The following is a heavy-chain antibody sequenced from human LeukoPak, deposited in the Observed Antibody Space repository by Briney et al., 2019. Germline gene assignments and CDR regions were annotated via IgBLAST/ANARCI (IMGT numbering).Heavy chain of an antibody. J-gene: IGHJ1*01. Sequence: GGSLRLSCEASGFTFSRYWMHWVRQATGKGLVWVSRIKSDGKTNYADSVKGRFTISRDNAKNTVSLQMDSLRAEDTGVYYCARAPSEVGGYYPEYFRHWGQGTLVTVSS. CDR3: ARAPSEVGGYYPEYFRH. CDR1: GFTFSRYW. V-gene: IGHV3-74*01. CDR2: IKSDGKT. D-gene: IGHD3-22*01.